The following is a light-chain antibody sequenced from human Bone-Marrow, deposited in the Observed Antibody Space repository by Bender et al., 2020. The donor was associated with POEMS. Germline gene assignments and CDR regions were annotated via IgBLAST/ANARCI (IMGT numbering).Light chain of an antibody. CDR2: DVA. CDR1: DSDVGGFDY. Sequence: QSPLTQPASVSGSPGQSITISCTGSDSDVGGFDYVSWYQHQPGKAPKLIIYDVAHRPSGISTRFSGSKSGNTASLTISGLQREDDGDYYCSSYTSISIPVFGGGTSLTVL. J-gene: IGLJ3*02. V-gene: IGLV2-14*03. CDR3: SSYTSISIPV.